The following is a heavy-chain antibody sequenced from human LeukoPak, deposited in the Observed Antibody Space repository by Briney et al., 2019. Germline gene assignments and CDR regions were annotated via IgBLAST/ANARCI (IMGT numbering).Heavy chain of an antibody. V-gene: IGHV4-39*07. Sequence: EASETLSLTCTVSGDSISGSNYHWGRIRQPPGKGLEWLGTVHHTGRAFYNPSLRGRTTVSVDTSKNEFSLKLTSVTAADTAVYYCAREPDAWGQGILVIVSS. J-gene: IGHJ5*02. CDR1: GDSISGSNYH. CDR2: VHHTGRA. CDR3: AREPDA.